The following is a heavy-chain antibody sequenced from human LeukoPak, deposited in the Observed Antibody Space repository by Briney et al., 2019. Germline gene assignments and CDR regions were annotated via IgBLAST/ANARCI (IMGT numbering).Heavy chain of an antibody. D-gene: IGHD3-3*01. J-gene: IGHJ5*02. CDR1: GFTFSSYE. CDR2: INQDASEI. CDR3: SADRDNRCWQKRFCS. V-gene: IGHV3-7*01. Sequence: GGSLRLSCAASGFTFSSYEMNWYRQAPGKGLEWVGNINQDASEINYVDSVRGRFTISRDNAKNSLHLQMNSLRAEDTAVYYWSADRDNRCWQKRFCSLGQGTLVT.